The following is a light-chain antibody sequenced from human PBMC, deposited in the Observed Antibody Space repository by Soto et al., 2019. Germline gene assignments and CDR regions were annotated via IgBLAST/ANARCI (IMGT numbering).Light chain of an antibody. CDR2: QAS. Sequence: DIKMTQSPSTLSASPGDRVIITCRASQSINKWLAWYQQRPGEAPKLLIYQASHLQSGVPSRFSGSGSETEFSLTSSSLHPADFATYYCQHYSHYPWTFGQGTKVEIK. J-gene: IGKJ1*01. V-gene: IGKV1-5*03. CDR1: QSINKW. CDR3: QHYSHYPWT.